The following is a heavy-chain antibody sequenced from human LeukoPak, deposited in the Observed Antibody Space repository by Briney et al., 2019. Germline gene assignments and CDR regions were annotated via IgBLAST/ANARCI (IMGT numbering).Heavy chain of an antibody. CDR3: ARGSYYYGSGSYYHFDY. J-gene: IGHJ4*02. V-gene: IGHV3-53*01. CDR2: IYSGGST. CDR1: GFTVSSNY. Sequence: GGSLGLSCAASGFTVSSNYMSWVRQAPGKGLGGGSVIYSGGSTYYADSVKGRFTISRDNSKNTLYLQMNSLRAEDTAVYYCARGSYYYGSGSYYHFDYWGQGTLVTVSS. D-gene: IGHD3-10*01.